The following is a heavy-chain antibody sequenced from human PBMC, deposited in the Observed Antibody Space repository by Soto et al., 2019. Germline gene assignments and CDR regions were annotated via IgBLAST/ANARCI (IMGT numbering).Heavy chain of an antibody. CDR3: AREGGSETLQPSYNWFDT. CDR2: INANNGGA. J-gene: IGHJ5*02. Sequence: ASVKVSCKASGYTFTDYHIHWVRQAPGQGLEFMGWINANNGGAGSAQQFQGRVTVTRDTSITTVYMELSNLRSDDTAVYYCAREGGSETLQPSYNWFDTWGQGTLVTVSS. D-gene: IGHD6-25*01. V-gene: IGHV1-2*02. CDR1: GYTFTDYH.